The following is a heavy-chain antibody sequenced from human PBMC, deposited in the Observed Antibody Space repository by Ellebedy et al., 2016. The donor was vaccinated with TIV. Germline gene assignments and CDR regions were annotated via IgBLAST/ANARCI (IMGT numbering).Heavy chain of an antibody. CDR1: VFTFSSYW. V-gene: IGHV3-74*01. CDR2: INSDGSST. J-gene: IGHJ4*02. Sequence: GESLKISCAASVFTFSSYWMHWVRQAPGKGLVWVSRINSDGSSTSYADSVKGRFTISRDNAKNTLYLQMNSLRAEDTAVYYCVREILYGDYYLDYWGQGTLVTVSS. CDR3: VREILYGDYYLDY. D-gene: IGHD4-17*01.